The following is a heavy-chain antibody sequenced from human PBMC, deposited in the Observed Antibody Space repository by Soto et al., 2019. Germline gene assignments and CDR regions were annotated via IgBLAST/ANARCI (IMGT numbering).Heavy chain of an antibody. J-gene: IGHJ4*02. D-gene: IGHD2-2*01. CDR1: GGSISTYY. CDR2: VYNSGNI. Sequence: SETLSLTCTASGGSISTYYWGWIRLPPGKGLQWIGYVYNSGNINYNPSLKSRVTRSVDTSKNQFSLRLSSVTAADTAMYYCARVYCSGTSCYSFDSWGQGTLVTVSS. CDR3: ARVYCSGTSCYSFDS. V-gene: IGHV4-59*01.